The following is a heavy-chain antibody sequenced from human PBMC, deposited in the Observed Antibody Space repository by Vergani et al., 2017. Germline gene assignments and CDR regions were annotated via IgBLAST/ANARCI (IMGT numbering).Heavy chain of an antibody. CDR1: GGSISSGDYY. CDR3: ARDRSGGFVVVPAAEDGMDV. J-gene: IGHJ6*02. V-gene: IGHV4-30-4*08. CDR2: IYYSGST. D-gene: IGHD2-2*01. Sequence: QVQLQESGPGLVKPSQTLSLTCTVSGGSISSGDYYWSWIRQPPGKGLEWIGYIYYSGSTYYNPSLKSRVTISVDTSKNQFSLKLSSVTAADTAVYYCARDRSGGFVVVPAAEDGMDVWGQGTTVTVSS.